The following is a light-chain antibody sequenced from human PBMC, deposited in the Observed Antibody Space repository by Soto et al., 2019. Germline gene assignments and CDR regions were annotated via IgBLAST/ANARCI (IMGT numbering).Light chain of an antibody. CDR2: GPS. Sequence: EIVMTQSPGTLSVSPGERATLSCRASQSVRNNLAWYQQKLGQAPRLLIYGPSTRATGIPARFSGSGTGTEFTLTISSLQSEDFAVYYCQQYGSSPGTFGQGTKVEI. J-gene: IGKJ1*01. CDR1: QSVRNN. CDR3: QQYGSSPGT. V-gene: IGKV3-15*01.